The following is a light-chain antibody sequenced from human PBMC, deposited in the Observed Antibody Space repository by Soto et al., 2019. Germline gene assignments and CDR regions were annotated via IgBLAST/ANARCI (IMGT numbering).Light chain of an antibody. CDR3: SSYVGSNNWV. CDR1: SSDFGGYNF. J-gene: IGLJ3*02. CDR2: EVS. Sequence: QSALTQPPSASGSPGQSVTISCTGTSSDFGGYNFVSWYQHHPGKAPKLMIYEVSERPSGVPDRFSGSKSGNTASLTVSGLQAEDEADYYCSSYVGSNNWVFGGGTKVTVL. V-gene: IGLV2-8*01.